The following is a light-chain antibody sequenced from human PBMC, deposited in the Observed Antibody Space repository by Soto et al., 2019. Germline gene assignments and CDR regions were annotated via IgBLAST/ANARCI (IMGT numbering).Light chain of an antibody. Sequence: DIQMTQSPSILYASVGDRVTITCRASQNVSDWLAWYQQKPGKAPNVVIYKASNLHPGVPSRLIGNGFGTAFPISISGPEPVDFATFYRHQYANYSEWTFGPGTKLEI. CDR3: HQYANYSEWT. CDR1: QNVSDW. V-gene: IGKV1-5*03. CDR2: KAS. J-gene: IGKJ1*01.